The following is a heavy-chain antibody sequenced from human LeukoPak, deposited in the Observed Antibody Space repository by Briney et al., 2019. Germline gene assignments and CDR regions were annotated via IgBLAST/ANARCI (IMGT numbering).Heavy chain of an antibody. CDR1: GGSISNYY. CDR3: ARGETGTTYFDY. Sequence: SETLSLTCTVSGGSISNYYWSWIRQPAGKGLEWIGRVYTSGSTNYNPSLKSRLTISVDTSKNQFSLKLSSVTAADTAVYYCARGETGTTYFDYWGQGTLVTVSS. CDR2: VYTSGST. J-gene: IGHJ4*02. D-gene: IGHD1-7*01. V-gene: IGHV4-4*07.